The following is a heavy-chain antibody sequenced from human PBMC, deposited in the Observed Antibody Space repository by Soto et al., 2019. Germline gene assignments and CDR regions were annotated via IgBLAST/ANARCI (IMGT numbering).Heavy chain of an antibody. CDR1: GHSFTSYW. J-gene: IGHJ3*02. Sequence: GESLKISCKGSGHSFTSYWISWVRQMPGKGLEWTGRIDPSDSYTNYSPSFQGHVTISADKSISTAYLQWSSLKASDTAMYYCARGLVDTAMVGAFDIWGQGTMVTVSS. D-gene: IGHD5-18*01. V-gene: IGHV5-10-1*01. CDR2: IDPSDSYT. CDR3: ARGLVDTAMVGAFDI.